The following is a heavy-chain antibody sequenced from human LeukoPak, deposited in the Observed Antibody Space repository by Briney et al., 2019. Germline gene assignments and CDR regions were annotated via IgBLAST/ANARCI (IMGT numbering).Heavy chain of an antibody. CDR2: ISGSGGTT. D-gene: IGHD3-10*01. V-gene: IGHV3-23*01. CDR3: AKDQSGGTLTMVRGVIANFDY. Sequence: GGSLRLSCAASGLTFRSYAMSWVRQAPGKGLEWVSGISGSGGTTYYADSVKGRFTISRDTSKNTLYLQMNSLRVEDTAVYYCAKDQSGGTLTMVRGVIANFDYWGQGNLVTVSS. J-gene: IGHJ4*02. CDR1: GLTFRSYA.